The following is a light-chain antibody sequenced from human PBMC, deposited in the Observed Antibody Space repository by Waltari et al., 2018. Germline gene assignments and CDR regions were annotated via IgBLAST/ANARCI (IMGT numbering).Light chain of an antibody. Sequence: DIVMTQTPLSLPVIPGEPASISCRSSQSLLHSNGNTYLYWYLQKPGQPPRLLIYEVSNRFSGVPDRFSGSGSGTDFTLKISRVEAEDVAIYYCMQAIQTPRTFGQGTKVEIK. CDR2: EVS. CDR3: MQAIQTPRT. V-gene: IGKV2-29*02. J-gene: IGKJ1*01. CDR1: QSLLHSNGNTY.